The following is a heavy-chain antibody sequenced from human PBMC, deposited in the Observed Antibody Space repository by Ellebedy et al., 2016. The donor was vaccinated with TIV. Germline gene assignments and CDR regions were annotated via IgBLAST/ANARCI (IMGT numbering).Heavy chain of an antibody. Sequence: SETLSLXXSVSGFSISSGYYWAWIRQPPGRGLEWITTIYQTESTYYNPSLKSRLTVSVDMSKNQFSLHLRSVTAADSAVYYCARGTDWFDPWGTGIMATVSS. J-gene: IGHJ5*02. CDR3: ARGTDWFDP. CDR2: IYQTEST. V-gene: IGHV4-38-2*02. CDR1: GFSISSGYY.